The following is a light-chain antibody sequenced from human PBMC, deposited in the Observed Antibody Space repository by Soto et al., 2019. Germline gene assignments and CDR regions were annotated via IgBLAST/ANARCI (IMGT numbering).Light chain of an antibody. J-gene: IGLJ2*01. V-gene: IGLV2-14*01. CDR3: SSYTSASALGI. CDR2: EVN. CDR1: NFDIGRYNY. Sequence: QSALTQPASVSGSPGQTITFSCAGTNFDIGRYNYVSWYRQHPGEAPKLIIFEVNNRPSGISNRFSGSKSGTTASLTISGLQVEDEAHYFCSSYTSASALGIFGGGTQLTVL.